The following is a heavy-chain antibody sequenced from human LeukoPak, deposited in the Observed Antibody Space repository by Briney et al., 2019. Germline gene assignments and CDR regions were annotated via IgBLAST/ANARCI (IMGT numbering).Heavy chain of an antibody. J-gene: IGHJ3*02. D-gene: IGHD3-22*01. CDR3: AYSSGPNDAFDI. CDR1: GGSFSGYY. CDR2: INHSGST. Sequence: SETLSLTCAVYGGSFSGYYWSWIRQPPGKGLEWIEEINHSGSTNYNPSLKSRVTISVDTSKNQFSLKLSSVTAADTAVYYCAYSSGPNDAFDIWGQGTMVTVSP. V-gene: IGHV4-34*01.